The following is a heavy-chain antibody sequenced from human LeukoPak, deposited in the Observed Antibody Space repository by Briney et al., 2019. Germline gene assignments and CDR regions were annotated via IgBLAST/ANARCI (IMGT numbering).Heavy chain of an antibody. CDR3: ARDVGASNFDS. CDR2: MYYRGST. J-gene: IGHJ4*02. CDR1: GGSISTYS. Sequence: SSETLSLTCTVSGGSISTYSWNWVRHPPGRGLEWIGSMYYRGSTNFNPSLRSRVTMSLDTSKNQFSLKLSSVTAADTAVYYCARDVGASNFDSWGQGVQVTVSS. V-gene: IGHV4-59*12. D-gene: IGHD1-26*01.